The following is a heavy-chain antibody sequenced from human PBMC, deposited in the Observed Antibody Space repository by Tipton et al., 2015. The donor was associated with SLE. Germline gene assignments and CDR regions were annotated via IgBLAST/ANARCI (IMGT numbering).Heavy chain of an antibody. J-gene: IGHJ4*02. CDR2: VKNDGSEG. V-gene: IGHV3-7*01. CDR3: ARDARGSYYED. D-gene: IGHD1-26*01. Sequence: LSLTCAASGFTFSNFWMTWVRLAPGEGLEWVASVKNDGSEGYYVDSLKGRFTISRDNAKNSLYLQVTSLRAEDTAVYYCARDARGSYYEDWGQGTLVTVSS. CDR1: GFTFSNFW.